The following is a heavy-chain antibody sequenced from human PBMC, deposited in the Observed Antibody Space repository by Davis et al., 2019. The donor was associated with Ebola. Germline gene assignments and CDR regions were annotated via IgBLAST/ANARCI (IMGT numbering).Heavy chain of an antibody. J-gene: IGHJ4*02. CDR3: ATYSDYAGFDY. D-gene: IGHD5-12*01. V-gene: IGHV1-8*01. CDR1: GYTFTSYN. CDR2: MNPNSGNT. Sequence: ASVKVSCKTSGYTFTSYNINWVRQATGQGLEWMGWMNPNSGNTAYAQKFQGRVTMTRNVSISTAYMEVSSLRSEDTAVYYCATYSDYAGFDYWGQGTLVTVSS.